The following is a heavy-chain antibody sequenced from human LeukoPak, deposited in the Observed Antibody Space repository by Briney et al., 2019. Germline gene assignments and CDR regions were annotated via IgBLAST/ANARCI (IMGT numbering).Heavy chain of an antibody. CDR1: GYRFTSYW. J-gene: IGHJ4*02. V-gene: IGHV5-51*01. CDR3: ARRGEAMDPFDY. Sequence: GESLKISCKGSGYRFTSYWIGWVRQMPGKGLEWMGIIYPGDSDTIYSPSFQGQVTISADKSTSTANLQWSSLKASDTAIYYCARRGEAMDPFDYWGQGTLVTVSS. CDR2: IYPGDSDT. D-gene: IGHD5-18*01.